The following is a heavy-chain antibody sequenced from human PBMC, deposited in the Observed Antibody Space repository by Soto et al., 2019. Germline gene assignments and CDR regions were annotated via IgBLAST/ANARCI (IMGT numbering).Heavy chain of an antibody. J-gene: IGHJ4*02. CDR2: ISGSGGST. CDR3: SKDRSGYDILTGSNPYFDY. V-gene: IGHV3-23*01. Sequence: GGSLRLSCAASGFTFSSYAMSWVRQAPGKGLEWVSAISGSGGSTYYADSVKDRFTISRDKSKNTLYLQMNSLRAVDTAVYYCSKDRSGYDILTGSNPYFDYWGQGTLVTVSS. D-gene: IGHD3-9*01. CDR1: GFTFSSYA.